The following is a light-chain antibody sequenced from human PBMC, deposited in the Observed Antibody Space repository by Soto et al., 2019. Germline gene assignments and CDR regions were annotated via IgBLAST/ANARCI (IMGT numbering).Light chain of an antibody. CDR3: SSYTSSSTLVV. CDR1: SSDVGGYNY. J-gene: IGLJ2*01. V-gene: IGLV2-14*01. CDR2: DVS. Sequence: QSALTQPASVSGSPGQSITISCTGTSSDVGGYNYVSWYQQHPGKAPKLMIYDVSNRPSGVSNRFSGYKSGNTASLTISGLQAEDEADYYCSSYTSSSTLVVFGGGTKRTVL.